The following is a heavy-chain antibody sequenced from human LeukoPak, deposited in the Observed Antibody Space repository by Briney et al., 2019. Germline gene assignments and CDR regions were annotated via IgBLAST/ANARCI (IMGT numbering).Heavy chain of an antibody. CDR3: ARNSGSYPDY. D-gene: IGHD1-26*01. CDR2: IWSDGSNK. Sequence: GGSLRLSCAASGFTFSNYGMHWVRQAPGKGLEWVAVIWSDGSNKYYTDSVKGRFSIFRDNSKNTLYPQMNSLRAEDTAVYYCARNSGSYPDYWGQGTLVTVSS. CDR1: GFTFSNYG. J-gene: IGHJ4*02. V-gene: IGHV3-33*01.